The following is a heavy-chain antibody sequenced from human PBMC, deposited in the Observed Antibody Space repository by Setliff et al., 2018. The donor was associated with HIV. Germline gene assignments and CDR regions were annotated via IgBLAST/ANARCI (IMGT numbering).Heavy chain of an antibody. D-gene: IGHD3-3*01. CDR2: IKSKVSGETA. J-gene: IGHJ5*02. V-gene: IGHV3-15*01. CDR1: GLTFKTAW. Sequence: LRLSCVASGLTFKTAWMGWVRQAPGKGLEWVGRIKSKVSGETADYAAPVTGRFTISRDDSRNMVFLQMNSLKSDDTAVYYCMTDLRDTISGVEFDPWGQGTLVTVSS. CDR3: MTDLRDTISGVEFDP.